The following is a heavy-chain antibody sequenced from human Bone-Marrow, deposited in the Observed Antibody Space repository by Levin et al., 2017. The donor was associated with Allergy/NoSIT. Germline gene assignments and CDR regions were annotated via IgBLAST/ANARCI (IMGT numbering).Heavy chain of an antibody. D-gene: IGHD2-21*02. CDR2: ISSSSSTI. CDR1: GFTFSSYS. CDR3: ARYRLAYCGGDCLDAFDI. J-gene: IGHJ3*02. V-gene: IGHV3-48*01. Sequence: GESLKISCAASGFTFSSYSMNWVRQAPGKGLEWVSYISSSSSTIYYADSVKGRFTISRDNAKNSLYLQMNSLRAEDTAVYYCARYRLAYCGGDCLDAFDIWGQGTMVTVSS.